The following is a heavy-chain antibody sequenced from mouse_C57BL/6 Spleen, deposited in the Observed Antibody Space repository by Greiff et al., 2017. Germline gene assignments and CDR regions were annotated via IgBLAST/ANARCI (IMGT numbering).Heavy chain of an antibody. D-gene: IGHD2-5*01. CDR1: GYAFSSYW. CDR2: IYPGDGDT. CDR3: ARSSYYSNPYYAMDY. Sequence: QVQLQQSGAELVKPGASVKISCKASGYAFSSYWMNWVKQRPGKGLEWIGQIYPGDGDTNYNGKFKGKDTLTADKSSSTAYMQLSSLTSEDSAVYFCARSSYYSNPYYAMDYWGQGTSVTVSS. V-gene: IGHV1-80*01. J-gene: IGHJ4*01.